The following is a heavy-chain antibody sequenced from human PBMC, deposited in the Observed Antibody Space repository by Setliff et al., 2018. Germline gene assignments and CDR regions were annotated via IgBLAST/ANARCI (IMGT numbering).Heavy chain of an antibody. V-gene: IGHV4-61*10. Sequence: PSGTLSLTCTVSGGSVSSGSYYWSWIRQPAGKGLEWLGSVYFSGYTYYNPSLQSRVTISVDMSKNQFSMKLTSVTAADTAVYYCARVDFTMIQGVLGLWGQGTLVTVSS. CDR2: VYFSGYT. J-gene: IGHJ1*01. CDR1: GGSVSSGSYY. D-gene: IGHD3-10*01. CDR3: ARVDFTMIQGVLGL.